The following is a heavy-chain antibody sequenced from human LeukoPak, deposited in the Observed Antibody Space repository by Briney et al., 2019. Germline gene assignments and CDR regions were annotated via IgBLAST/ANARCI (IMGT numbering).Heavy chain of an antibody. J-gene: IGHJ3*01. V-gene: IGHV1-24*01. CDR3: ASIRGGGYLAAFDF. CDR2: FAPVDGET. Sequence: ASAKLSCEVSVYTPTELSVRGVRHTPGKRRERVGGFAPVDGETINAQEFQGRVTMTEDTATDTAYMDLSSRRCEDTAVYYCASIRGGGYLAAFDFWGQRTMGTVSS. CDR1: VYTPTELS. D-gene: IGHD1-26*01.